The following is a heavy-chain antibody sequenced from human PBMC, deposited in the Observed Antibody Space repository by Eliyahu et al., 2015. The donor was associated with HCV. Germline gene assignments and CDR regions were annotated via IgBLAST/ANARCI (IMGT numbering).Heavy chain of an antibody. J-gene: IGHJ6*02. D-gene: IGHD6-6*01. V-gene: IGHV3-33*01. Sequence: MHWVRQAPGKGLEWVAVIWYDGSNKYYADSVKGRFTISRDNSKNTLYLQMNSLRAEDTAVYYCARANEARGLLGYYYYGMDVWGQGTTVTVSS. CDR2: IWYDGSNK. CDR3: ARANEARGLLGYYYYGMDV.